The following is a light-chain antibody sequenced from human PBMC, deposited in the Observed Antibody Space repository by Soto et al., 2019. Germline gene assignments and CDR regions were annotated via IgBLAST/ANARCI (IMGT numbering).Light chain of an antibody. CDR3: QQYGSSLSWT. V-gene: IGKV3-20*01. J-gene: IGKJ1*01. Sequence: EIVLTQSPGTLSLSPGERATLSCRASQSVSSSYLAWYQQKPGQAPRLLIYGASSRATGIPDRFSGSGSGTHLTLTISRLEPEDFAVYYCQQYGSSLSWTFGQGTKVEIK. CDR2: GAS. CDR1: QSVSSSY.